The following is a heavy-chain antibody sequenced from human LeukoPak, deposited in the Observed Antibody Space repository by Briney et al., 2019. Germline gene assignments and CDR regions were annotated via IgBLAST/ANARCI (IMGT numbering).Heavy chain of an antibody. V-gene: IGHV3-11*01. CDR3: ARDQYSSTNYGVFDY. Sequence: GGSLRLSCAASGFTFSDHYMTWIRQAPGKGLEWVSYISSGGTSIYDADSVKGRFTISRDNAKNSLYLQMNSLRAEDTAVYYCARDQYSSTNYGVFDYWGQGTLVTVSS. CDR2: ISSGGTSI. J-gene: IGHJ4*02. CDR1: GFTFSDHY. D-gene: IGHD6-13*01.